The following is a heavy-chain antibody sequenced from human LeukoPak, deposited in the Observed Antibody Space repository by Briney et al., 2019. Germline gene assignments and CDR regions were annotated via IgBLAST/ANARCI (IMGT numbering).Heavy chain of an antibody. V-gene: IGHV1-69*04. CDR2: IIPILGIA. CDR3: ARSAAGRENWFDP. Sequence: GSSVKVSCKASGGTFSSYAISWVRQAPGQGLEWMGRIIPILGIANYAQRFQGRVTITADKSTSTAYMELSSLRSEDTAVYYCARSAAGRENWFDPWGQGTLVTVSS. CDR1: GGTFSSYA. J-gene: IGHJ5*02. D-gene: IGHD6-13*01.